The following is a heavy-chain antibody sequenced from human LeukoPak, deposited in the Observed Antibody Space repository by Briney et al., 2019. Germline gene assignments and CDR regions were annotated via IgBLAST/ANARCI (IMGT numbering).Heavy chain of an antibody. Sequence: GGSLRLSCAASGFTFSDYYMSWIRQAPGKGLEWVSYISSSGSTIYYADSVKGRFTISRDDAKNSLYLQMNSLRAEDTAVYYCASARNYDFWSGYYPRAYYYDYWGQGTLVTVSS. CDR2: ISSSGSTI. CDR3: ASARNYDFWSGYYPRAYYYDY. V-gene: IGHV3-11*01. D-gene: IGHD3-3*01. CDR1: GFTFSDYY. J-gene: IGHJ4*02.